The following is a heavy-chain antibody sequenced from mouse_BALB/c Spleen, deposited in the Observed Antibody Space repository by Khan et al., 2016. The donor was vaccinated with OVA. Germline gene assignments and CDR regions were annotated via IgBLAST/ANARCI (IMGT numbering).Heavy chain of an antibody. CDR3: ARRGAARATCDYFDY. V-gene: IGHV1-63*02. Sequence: VQLQQSGAELVRPGTSVKMSCKAAGYTFTNYWIGWVKQRPGHGLEWIGDIYPGGGYTNYNEKFKGKATLTAETSSSTAYMQLGRLTSGCSVIYYCARRGAARATCDYFDYWGQGTTLTVSS. CDR1: GYTFTNYW. J-gene: IGHJ2*01. D-gene: IGHD3-1*01. CDR2: IYPGGGYT.